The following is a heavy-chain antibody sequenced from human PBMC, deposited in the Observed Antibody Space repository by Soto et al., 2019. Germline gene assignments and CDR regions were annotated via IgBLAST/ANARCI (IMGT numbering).Heavy chain of an antibody. CDR2: IYHSGST. V-gene: IGHV4-59*08. D-gene: IGHD1-26*01. Sequence: PSETLSLTCTVSGASISSYYWSWIRQPPGKGLEWIGYIYHSGSTKYNPSLKSRVTISVDTSKNQFSLKLSSVTAADTAVYYCARHANSDLVGATLYYFDYWGQGTLVTVSS. CDR1: GASISSYY. CDR3: ARHANSDLVGATLYYFDY. J-gene: IGHJ4*02.